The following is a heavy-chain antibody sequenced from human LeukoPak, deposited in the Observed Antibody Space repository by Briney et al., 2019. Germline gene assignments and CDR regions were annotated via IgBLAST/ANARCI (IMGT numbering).Heavy chain of an antibody. Sequence: GGSLRLSSAPSGFTFDDYAMHSVRQAPGKGLECASGISWNSGSIGYADSVKGRFTISRDNAKNSLYLQMNSLRAEDTALYCCAKDIEMRATYYFDYWGQGTLVTVSS. CDR1: GFTFDDYA. CDR3: AKDIEMRATYYFDY. V-gene: IGHV3-9*01. J-gene: IGHJ4*02. CDR2: ISWNSGSI. D-gene: IGHD5-24*01.